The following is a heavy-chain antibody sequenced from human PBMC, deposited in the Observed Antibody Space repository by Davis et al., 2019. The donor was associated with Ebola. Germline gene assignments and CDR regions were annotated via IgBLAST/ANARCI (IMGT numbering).Heavy chain of an antibody. CDR2: IYYTGST. Sequence: PSETLSLTCVVSGASISSSEWWSWLRHPPGKGLEWIGYIYYTGSTNYNPSLKSRVTISVDTSKNQFSLKLSSVTAADTAVYYCATLITISGVLIGNWFDPWGQGTLVTVSS. CDR3: ATLITISGVLIGNWFDP. CDR1: GASISSSEW. V-gene: IGHV4-59*01. J-gene: IGHJ5*02. D-gene: IGHD3-3*01.